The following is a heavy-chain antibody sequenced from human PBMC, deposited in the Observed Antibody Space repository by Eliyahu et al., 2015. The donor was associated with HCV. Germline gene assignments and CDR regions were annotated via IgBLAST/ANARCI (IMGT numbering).Heavy chain of an antibody. J-gene: IGHJ6*02. CDR1: GFTFSXYX. Sequence: QVQLLESGGGVVQPGRSLRLSXAASGFTFSXYXXXWVRQAPGKGLEWVAVISYDGSNKYYADSVKGRFTISRDNSKNTLYLQMNSLRAEDTAVYYCAKAHATGYSSGWYTGNGMDVWGQGTTVTVSS. D-gene: IGHD6-19*01. V-gene: IGHV3-30*18. CDR3: AKAHATGYSSGWYTGNGMDV. CDR2: ISYDGSNK.